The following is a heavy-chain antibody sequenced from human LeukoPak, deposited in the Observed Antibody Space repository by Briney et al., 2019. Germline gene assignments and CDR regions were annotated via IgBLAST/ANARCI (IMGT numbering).Heavy chain of an antibody. CDR3: ARGDIVVVVAAVDAFDI. D-gene: IGHD2-15*01. Sequence: ASVKVSCKASGYTFTSYAMNWVRQAPGQGLEWMGWISPDSGGTHYAQTFQGRVTMTRDTSINTAYMELSRLRSDDTAVYYCARGDIVVVVAAVDAFDIWGQGTMVTVSS. J-gene: IGHJ3*02. V-gene: IGHV1-2*02. CDR1: GYTFTSYA. CDR2: ISPDSGGT.